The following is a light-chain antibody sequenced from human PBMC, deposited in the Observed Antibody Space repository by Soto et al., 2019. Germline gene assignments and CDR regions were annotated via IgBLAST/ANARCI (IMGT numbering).Light chain of an antibody. J-gene: IGKJ1*01. Sequence: DIQMTQSPSTLSASVGDRVTITCRASQSISTYLNWYQQKLGKAPTLLIYAASSLQSGVPSRFRGGGSGTDFTLTISSLQPADFATYFCQQCYGSPRTFGQGTKVEI. CDR2: AAS. CDR1: QSISTY. V-gene: IGKV1-39*01. CDR3: QQCYGSPRT.